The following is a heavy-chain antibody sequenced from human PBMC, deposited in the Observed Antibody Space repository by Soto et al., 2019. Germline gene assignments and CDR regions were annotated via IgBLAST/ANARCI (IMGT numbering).Heavy chain of an antibody. CDR1: GGSISSSSYY. J-gene: IGHJ5*02. CDR3: ARRVSPRYNWNPKSYSWFDP. D-gene: IGHD1-20*01. CDR2: IYYSGST. V-gene: IGHV4-39*01. Sequence: SETLSLTCTVSGGSISSSSYYWGWIRQPPGKGLEWIGSIYYSGSTYYNPSLKSRVAISVDTSKNQFSLKLSSVTAADTAVYYCARRVSPRYNWNPKSYSWFDPWGQGTLVTVS.